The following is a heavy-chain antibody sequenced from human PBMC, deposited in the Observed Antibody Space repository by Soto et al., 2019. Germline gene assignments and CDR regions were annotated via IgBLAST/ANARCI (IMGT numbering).Heavy chain of an antibody. Sequence: ASVKVSCKASGFTFSRYYMHWIRQAPGQGLEWMGIINPSGASTNYAQKFQGRVTLTRDTSTSTVSMEMSSLRSEATAVYYCARENRESSGWSCEPLGQGTLVT. D-gene: IGHD6-25*01. V-gene: IGHV1-46*01. CDR2: INPSGAST. CDR3: ARENRESSGWSCEP. J-gene: IGHJ5*02. CDR1: GFTFSRYY.